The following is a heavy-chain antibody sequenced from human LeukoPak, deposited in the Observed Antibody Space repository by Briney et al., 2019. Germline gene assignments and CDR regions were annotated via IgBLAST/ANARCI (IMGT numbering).Heavy chain of an antibody. CDR1: GFTFSSYA. V-gene: IGHV3-23*01. J-gene: IGHJ4*02. Sequence: GGSLRLPCAASGFTFSSYAMSWVRQAPGKGLEWASGIRGSGDSTYYADSVKGRFTISRDNSKNAMYLQMNSLRAEDTAVYYCARAVRDCSGSSCFFDYWGQGTLVTVSS. D-gene: IGHD2-15*01. CDR3: ARAVRDCSGSSCFFDY. CDR2: IRGSGDST.